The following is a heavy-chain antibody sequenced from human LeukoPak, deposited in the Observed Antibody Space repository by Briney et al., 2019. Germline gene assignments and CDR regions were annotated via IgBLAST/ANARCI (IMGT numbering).Heavy chain of an antibody. CDR1: GGSFSGYY. D-gene: IGHD3-10*01. J-gene: IGHJ4*02. CDR3: AKESITMVRGVPRHFDY. CDR2: INHSGST. V-gene: IGHV4-34*01. Sequence: SETLSLTCAVYGGSFSGYYWSWIRQPPGKGLEWIGEINHSGSTNYNPSLKSRVTISVDTSKNQFSLKLSSVTAADTAVYYCAKESITMVRGVPRHFDYWGQGTLVTVSS.